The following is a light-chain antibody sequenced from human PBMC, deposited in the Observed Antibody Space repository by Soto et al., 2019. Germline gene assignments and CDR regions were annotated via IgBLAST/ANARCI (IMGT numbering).Light chain of an antibody. V-gene: IGLV1-40*01. CDR2: GNT. J-gene: IGLJ1*01. Sequence: SALPQPPSVSGAPGQRVTISCTGSSSNIGAGYEVNWYQHLPGAAPKLLIYGNTNRPSGVPDRFSGSKSGTSASLAITGLQAEDEADYYCQSYDSSLSALYVFGTGTKVTVL. CDR3: QSYDSSLSALYV. CDR1: SSNIGAGYE.